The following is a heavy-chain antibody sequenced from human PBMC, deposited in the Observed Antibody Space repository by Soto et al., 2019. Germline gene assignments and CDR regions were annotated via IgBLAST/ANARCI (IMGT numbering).Heavy chain of an antibody. D-gene: IGHD1-1*01. CDR1: GFTFSSYA. CDR3: ASSHHLQTGAFDY. CDR2: ISSNGGST. J-gene: IGHJ4*02. V-gene: IGHV3-64*01. Sequence: GGSLRLSCAASGFTFSSYAMHWVRQAPGKGLEYVSAISSNGGSTYYANSVKGRFTISRDNSKNTLYLQMGSLRAEDMAEYYCASSHHLQTGAFDYWGQGTLVTVSS.